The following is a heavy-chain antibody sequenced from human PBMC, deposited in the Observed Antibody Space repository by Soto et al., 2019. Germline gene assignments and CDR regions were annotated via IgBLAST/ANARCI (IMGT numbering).Heavy chain of an antibody. CDR2: ISAYNGNT. CDR3: ARVKRVREWIAARPGYYYGMDV. D-gene: IGHD6-6*01. Sequence: ASVKVSCKASGYTFTSYGISWVRQAPGQGLEWMGWISAYNGNTNYAQKLQGRVTMTTDTSTSTAYMELRSLRSDDTAVYYCARVKRVREWIAARPGYYYGMDVWGQGTTVTVSS. CDR1: GYTFTSYG. V-gene: IGHV1-18*01. J-gene: IGHJ6*02.